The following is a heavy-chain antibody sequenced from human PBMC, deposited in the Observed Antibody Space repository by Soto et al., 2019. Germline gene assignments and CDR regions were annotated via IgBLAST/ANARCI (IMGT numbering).Heavy chain of an antibody. J-gene: IGHJ4*02. Sequence: EVQLVESGGGLVQPGGSLRLSCAASGFTFTDHYMDWVRQAPGKGLEWVGRIRTKAHSYTTVYAASVAGRFTISRDDSRYSMSLQMNSLNTVYTAGYFCARGLTTAPWGFDYWGPGTLVTVFS. CDR2: IRTKAHSYTT. D-gene: IGHD3-16*01. V-gene: IGHV3-72*01. CDR3: ARGLTTAPWGFDY. CDR1: GFTFTDHY.